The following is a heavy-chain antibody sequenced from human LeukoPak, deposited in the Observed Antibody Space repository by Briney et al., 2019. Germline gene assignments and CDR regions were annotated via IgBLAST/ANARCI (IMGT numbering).Heavy chain of an antibody. J-gene: IGHJ4*02. Sequence: PSETLSLTCAVYGGSFSGYYWSWIRQPPGKGLEWIGEINHSGSTNYNPSLKSRVTISVDTSKNQFSLKLSSVTAADTAVYYCARGSSYYYGSGSYPFDYWGQGTLVTVSS. D-gene: IGHD3-10*01. CDR3: ARGSSYYYGSGSYPFDY. V-gene: IGHV4-34*01. CDR2: INHSGST. CDR1: GGSFSGYY.